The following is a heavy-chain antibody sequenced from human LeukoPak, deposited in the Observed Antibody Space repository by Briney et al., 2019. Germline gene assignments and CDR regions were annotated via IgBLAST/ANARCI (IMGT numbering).Heavy chain of an antibody. D-gene: IGHD1-26*01. J-gene: IGHJ2*01. V-gene: IGHV4-61*01. CDR3: AGGVGAGYWYFDF. CDR1: GGSVSSGNYY. Sequence: SETLSLTCTVSGGSVSSGNYYWSWIRQPPGKGLEWIGYIYYSGSTNYNPSLKSRVTISVDTSKNQFSLKLTSVTAADTAVYFWAGGVGAGYWYFDFWGRGTLGTVS. CDR2: IYYSGST.